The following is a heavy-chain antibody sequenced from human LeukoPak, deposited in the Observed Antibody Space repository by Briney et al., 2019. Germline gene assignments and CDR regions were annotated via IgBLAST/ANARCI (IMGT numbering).Heavy chain of an antibody. V-gene: IGHV3-48*01. J-gene: IGHJ4*02. CDR2: ISSSSTI. CDR1: GFTFSSYS. D-gene: IGHD2-21*01. Sequence: PGGSLRLSCAASGFTFSSYSMNWVRQAPGKGLEWVSYISSSSTIYYADSVKGRFTISRDNAKNSLYLQMNSLRAEDTAVYYCARERVWAYCGGDCYPPFSWGQGTLVTVSS. CDR3: ARERVWAYCGGDCYPPFS.